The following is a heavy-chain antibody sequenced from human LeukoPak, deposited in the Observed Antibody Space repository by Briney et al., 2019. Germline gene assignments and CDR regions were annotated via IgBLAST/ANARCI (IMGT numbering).Heavy chain of an antibody. CDR2: ISSSGSTI. D-gene: IGHD3-10*02. CDR3: AELGITMIGGV. V-gene: IGHV3-48*03. J-gene: IGHJ6*04. Sequence: VGSLRLSCAASGFTFSSYDMNWVRQAPGKGLEWVSYISSSGSTIYYADSVKGRFTISRDNAKNSLYLQMNSLRAEDTAVYYCAELGITMIGGVWGKGTTVTISS. CDR1: GFTFSSYD.